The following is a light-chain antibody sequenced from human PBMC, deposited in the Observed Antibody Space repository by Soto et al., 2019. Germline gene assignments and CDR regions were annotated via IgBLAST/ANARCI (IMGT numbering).Light chain of an antibody. V-gene: IGKV1-39*01. CDR3: QQLNTYLIT. J-gene: IGKJ5*01. Sequence: DIQMTHSPSSLSASIGDRVTISCRASQDINNYLNWYQMKPGKAPALLIYAASSLQSGVPSRFSGSGSGTDFTLTISSLQPGDFATYYCQQLNTYLITFGQGTRLEIK. CDR1: QDINNY. CDR2: AAS.